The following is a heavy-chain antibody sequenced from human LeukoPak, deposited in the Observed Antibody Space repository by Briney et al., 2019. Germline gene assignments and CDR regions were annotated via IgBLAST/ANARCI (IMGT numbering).Heavy chain of an antibody. V-gene: IGHV4-59*01. CDR1: GGSISSYY. D-gene: IGHD3-10*01. CDR2: IYYNGST. J-gene: IGHJ4*02. Sequence: PSETLSLTCTVSGGSISSYYRSWIRQPPGKGLEWIGYIYYNGSTNYNPSLKSRVTISIDTSKNQFSLKLSSVTAADTAVYYCARAQGETYYYGSGSYVYYFDYWGQGTLVTVSS. CDR3: ARAQGETYYYGSGSYVYYFDY.